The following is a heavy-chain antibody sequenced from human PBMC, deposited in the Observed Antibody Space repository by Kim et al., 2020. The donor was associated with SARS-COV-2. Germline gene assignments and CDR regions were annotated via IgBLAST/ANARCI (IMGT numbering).Heavy chain of an antibody. CDR3: ARGKGIAAGGDF. CDR2: ISYDGSNK. Sequence: GGSLRLSCAASGFTFSTYAMHWVRQAPGKGLDWVALISYDGSNKYYADSVKGRFTISRDNSKNTVYLQMNSLRAEYTAVYYCARGKGIAAGGDFWGQGTL. D-gene: IGHD6-13*01. CDR1: GFTFSTYA. V-gene: IGHV3-30-3*01. J-gene: IGHJ4*02.